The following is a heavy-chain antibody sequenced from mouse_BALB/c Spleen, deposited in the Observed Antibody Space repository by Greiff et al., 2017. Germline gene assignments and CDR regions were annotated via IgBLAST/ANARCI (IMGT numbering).Heavy chain of an antibody. CDR1: GFTFSSYA. CDR2: ISSGGST. J-gene: IGHJ3*01. V-gene: IGHV5-6-5*01. Sequence: EVQGVESGGGLVKPGGSLKLSCAASGFTFSSYAMSWVRQTPEKRLEWVASISSGGSTYYPDSVKGRFTISRDNARNILYLQMSSLRSEDTAMYYCARSETGTSWFAYWGQGTLVTVSA. CDR3: ARSETGTSWFAY. D-gene: IGHD4-1*01.